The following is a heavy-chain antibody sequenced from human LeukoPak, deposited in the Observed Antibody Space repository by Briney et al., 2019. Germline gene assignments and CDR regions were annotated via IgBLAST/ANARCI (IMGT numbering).Heavy chain of an antibody. Sequence: GGSLRLSCAASGFTFSTHWMSWVRQAPGKGLEWVAKIKEDGSEKYYVDSVKGRFTISRDNAKNSLSLQMRSLRDEDTAVYYCVRDQGYCTSASCRGDAFDVWGQGSMVSVSS. CDR2: IKEDGSEK. CDR1: GFTFSTHW. CDR3: VRDQGYCTSASCRGDAFDV. V-gene: IGHV3-7*01. J-gene: IGHJ3*01. D-gene: IGHD2-2*01.